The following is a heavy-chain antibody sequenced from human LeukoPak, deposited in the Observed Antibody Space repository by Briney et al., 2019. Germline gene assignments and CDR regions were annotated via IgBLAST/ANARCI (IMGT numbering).Heavy chain of an antibody. CDR1: GYSFTNYW. CDR2: FYPGDSET. V-gene: IGHV5-51*01. J-gene: IGHJ5*02. CDR3: ARLGGGASYGDYGGWFDP. D-gene: IGHD4-17*01. Sequence: GESLKISCKGSGYSFTNYWIGWVRQMPGKGLEWMGIFYPGDSETRYSPSFQGQVTISADKSISTAYLQWSSLKTSDTAMYYCARLGGGASYGDYGGWFDPWGQGTLVTVSS.